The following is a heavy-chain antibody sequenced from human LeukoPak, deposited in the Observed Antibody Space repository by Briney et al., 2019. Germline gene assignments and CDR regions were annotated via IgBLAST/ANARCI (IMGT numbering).Heavy chain of an antibody. Sequence: GGSLRLSCAASGFTFSSYFMHWVRQAPGKGLEWVAVISYDGSKIYYADSMKGRFTISRDKSKNTLFLQMNSLRAEDTAVYYCARGCSSTSCPGTFDYWGQGTLVTVSS. V-gene: IGHV3-30*01. CDR3: ARGCSSTSCPGTFDY. CDR2: ISYDGSKI. D-gene: IGHD2-2*01. CDR1: GFTFSSYF. J-gene: IGHJ4*02.